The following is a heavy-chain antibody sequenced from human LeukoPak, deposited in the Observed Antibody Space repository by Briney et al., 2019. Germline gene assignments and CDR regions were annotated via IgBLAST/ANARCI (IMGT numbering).Heavy chain of an antibody. J-gene: IGHJ3*02. D-gene: IGHD4-23*01. CDR2: IGTDGSST. CDR3: ARDKYGGNSNAFDI. CDR1: GFTFSNYW. Sequence: GGSLRLSCAAPGFTFSNYWMHWVRQVPGKGLVWVSRIGTDGSSTTYADYVKGRFTISRDNAKNTLYLQMNSLRAEDTAVYYCARDKYGGNSNAFDIWGQGTLVTVSS. V-gene: IGHV3-74*01.